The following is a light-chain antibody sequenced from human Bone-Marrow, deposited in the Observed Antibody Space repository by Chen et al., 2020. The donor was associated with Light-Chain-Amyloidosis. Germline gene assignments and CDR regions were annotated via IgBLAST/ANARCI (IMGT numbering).Light chain of an antibody. CDR3: SSYTITNTLV. J-gene: IGLJ1*01. CDR2: EVT. Sequence: QSALTQPASVSGSPGQSITISCTGTSSDVGGDNHVSWYQQHPDKAPKLMIYEVTNRPSWVPDRFSGSKSDNAASLTISGLQTEKRADYFCSSYTITNTLVFGSGTRVTVL. V-gene: IGLV2-14*01. CDR1: SSDVGGDNH.